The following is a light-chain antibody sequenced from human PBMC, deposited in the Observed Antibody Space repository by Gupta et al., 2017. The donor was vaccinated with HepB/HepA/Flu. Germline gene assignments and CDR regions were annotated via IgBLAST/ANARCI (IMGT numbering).Light chain of an antibody. CDR3: YSEAGSNTFAV. J-gene: IGLJ2*01. CDR2: AFS. V-gene: IGLV2-11*01. Sequence: QSALTQPRSVSGSPGQSVTISCTGPSSDVGGYNYVSWYQQPPGKAPKLMIYAFSKRPLGVPDRFSGSKSGTTASLTITGLQAEEEADYYCYSEAGSNTFAVFGGGTKLTGL. CDR1: SSDVGGYNY.